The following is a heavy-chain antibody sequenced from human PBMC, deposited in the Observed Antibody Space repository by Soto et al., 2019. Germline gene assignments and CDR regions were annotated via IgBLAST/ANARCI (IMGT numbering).Heavy chain of an antibody. J-gene: IGHJ4*02. CDR1: GFTFSSYG. CDR3: AKDFADTYYDFWSGYFDY. V-gene: IGHV3-30*18. Sequence: QVQLVESGGGVVQPGRSLRLSCAASGFTFSSYGMHWVRQAPGKGLEWVAVISYDGSNKYYADSVKGRFTISRDNSKNTLYLQMNSLRAEDTAVYYCAKDFADTYYDFWSGYFDYWGQGTLVTVSS. CDR2: ISYDGSNK. D-gene: IGHD3-3*01.